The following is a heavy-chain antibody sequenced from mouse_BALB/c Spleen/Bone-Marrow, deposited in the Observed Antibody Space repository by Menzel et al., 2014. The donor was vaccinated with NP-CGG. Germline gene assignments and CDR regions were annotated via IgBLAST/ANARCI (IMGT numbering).Heavy chain of an antibody. CDR1: GYTFTSYY. V-gene: IGHV1S56*01. D-gene: IGHD2-2*01. CDR3: ARGGWLRDAMDY. Sequence: QVQLQQSGPELVKPGASVRISCEASGYTFTSYYIHWVKQRPGQGLEWVGWIYPGNVNTKYNEKFKGKATLTADKSSSTAYMQLSSLTSEDSAVYFCARGGWLRDAMDYWGQGTSVTVSS. J-gene: IGHJ4*01. CDR2: IYPGNVNT.